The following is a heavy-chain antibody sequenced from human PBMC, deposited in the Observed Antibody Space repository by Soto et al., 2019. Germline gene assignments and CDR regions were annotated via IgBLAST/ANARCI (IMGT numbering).Heavy chain of an antibody. CDR1: GFSLSTSGMC. CDR3: ARSPYNWNDGSWFDP. V-gene: IGHV2-70*11. D-gene: IGHD1-1*01. J-gene: IGHJ5*02. Sequence: SGPTLVNPTQTLTLTCTFSGFSLSTSGMCVSWIRQPPGKALEWLARIDWDDDKYYSTPLKTRLTISKDTSKNQVVLTMTNMDPVDTATYYCARSPYNWNDGSWFDPWGQGTLVTVSS. CDR2: IDWDDDK.